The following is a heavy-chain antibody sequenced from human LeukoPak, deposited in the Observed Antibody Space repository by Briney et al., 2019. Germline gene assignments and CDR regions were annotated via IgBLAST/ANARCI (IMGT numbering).Heavy chain of an antibody. V-gene: IGHV3-11*04. CDR2: ISSSGSTI. Sequence: PGGSLRLSCAASGFTFSDYYMSWIRQAPGKGLEWVSYISSSGSTIYYADSVKGRFTISRDNAKNSLYLQMNSLRAEDTAVYYCASVVVVPAAVKGTVDYWGQGTLVTVSS. J-gene: IGHJ4*02. CDR3: ASVVVVPAAVKGTVDY. CDR1: GFTFSDYY. D-gene: IGHD2-2*01.